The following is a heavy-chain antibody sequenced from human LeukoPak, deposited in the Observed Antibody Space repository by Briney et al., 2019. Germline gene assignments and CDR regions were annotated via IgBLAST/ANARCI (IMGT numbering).Heavy chain of an antibody. Sequence: PGGSLRLSCAASGFTFSSYGMHWVRQAPGKGLEWVAVISYDGSNKYYADSMKRGFTISRDNSKNTLYLQMNRLRAEDTAVYYCAKDLRYYYDSSGYYYDELTDYWGQGTLVTVSS. D-gene: IGHD3-22*01. CDR1: GFTFSSYG. J-gene: IGHJ4*02. V-gene: IGHV3-30*18. CDR2: ISYDGSNK. CDR3: AKDLRYYYDSSGYYYDELTDY.